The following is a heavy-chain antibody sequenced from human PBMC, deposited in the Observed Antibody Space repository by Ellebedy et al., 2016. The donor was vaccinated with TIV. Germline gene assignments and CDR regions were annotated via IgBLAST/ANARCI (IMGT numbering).Heavy chain of an antibody. Sequence: GESLKISCAASGFTFNSYAMHWVRQAPGKGLEWVANIDPAGSETNYVDSVKGRFPMSRDNAKSSLFLQMSSRRPDDTAVYYCVRGGGSGNHFEFWGKGTLVAVSS. CDR2: IDPAGSET. V-gene: IGHV3-7*01. D-gene: IGHD6-19*01. CDR1: GFTFNSYA. CDR3: VRGGGSGNHFEF. J-gene: IGHJ4*02.